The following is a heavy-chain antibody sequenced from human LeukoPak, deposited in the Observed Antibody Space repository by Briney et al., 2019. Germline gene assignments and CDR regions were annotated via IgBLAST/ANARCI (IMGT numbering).Heavy chain of an antibody. CDR1: GGSISSGGYS. D-gene: IGHD2/OR15-2a*01. CDR3: ARDIEINYFDY. Sequence: PSETLSLTCAVSGGSISSGGYSWSWIRQPPGKGLEWIGYIYHSGGTYYNPSLKSRATISVDRSKNQFSLKLSSVTAADTAVYYCARDIEINYFDYWGQGTLVTVSS. J-gene: IGHJ4*02. V-gene: IGHV4-30-2*01. CDR2: IYHSGGT.